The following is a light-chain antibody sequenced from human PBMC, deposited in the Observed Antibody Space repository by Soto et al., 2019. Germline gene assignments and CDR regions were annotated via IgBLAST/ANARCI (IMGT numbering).Light chain of an antibody. J-gene: IGKJ2*01. CDR1: QSISSY. Sequence: DIQMTQSPSSLSASVGDRVTITCRASQSISSYLNWYQQKPGKAPKLLIYAASSLQSGVPSRFSRSGSGTDFTLTISSLQPEGFATYYCQQSYSTPDTFGQGTKLEIK. CDR2: AAS. V-gene: IGKV1-39*01. CDR3: QQSYSTPDT.